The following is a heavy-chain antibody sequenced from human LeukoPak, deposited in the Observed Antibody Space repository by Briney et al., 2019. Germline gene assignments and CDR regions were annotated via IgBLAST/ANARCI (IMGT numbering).Heavy chain of an antibody. CDR1: GFTFSSYA. D-gene: IGHD2-8*01. V-gene: IGHV3-23*01. Sequence: PGGSLRLSCAGSGFTFSSYAMSWVRQAPGKGLEWVSAISDTGATTYDADSVKGRFTISRDNSRSTLYLQMNSLRAEDTALYYCAKDTSMGRYCTNGVCSPADYWGQGTLVTVSS. J-gene: IGHJ4*02. CDR3: AKDTSMGRYCTNGVCSPADY. CDR2: ISDTGATT.